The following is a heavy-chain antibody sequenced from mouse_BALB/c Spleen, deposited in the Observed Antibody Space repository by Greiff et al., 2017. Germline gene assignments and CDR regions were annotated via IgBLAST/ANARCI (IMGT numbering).Heavy chain of an antibody. CDR1: GYTFSSYW. CDR3: ARLGDYGEGFDAMDY. CDR2: ILPGSGST. D-gene: IGHD2-4*01. Sequence: VQLVESGAELMKPGASVKISCKATGYTFSSYWIEWVKQRPGHGLEWIGEILPGSGSTNYNEKFKGKATFTADTSSNTAYMQLSSLTSEDSAVYYCARLGDYGEGFDAMDYWGQGTSVTVSS. V-gene: IGHV1-9*01. J-gene: IGHJ4*01.